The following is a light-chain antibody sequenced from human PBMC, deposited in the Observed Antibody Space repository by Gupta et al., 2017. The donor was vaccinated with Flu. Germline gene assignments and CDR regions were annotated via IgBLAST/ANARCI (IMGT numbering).Light chain of an antibody. J-gene: IGKJ3*01. CDR1: QGVAYH. CDR2: DAS. V-gene: IGKV3-15*01. Sequence: ENVLTQSPATLSVSPGESATLSCRASQGVAYHLAWYQQIPGQAPRLLIDDASTRATASPARCSGRGSGKESTLTSSRLQSEDSAIYYCQQYNSWPLTFGHGTKVDIK. CDR3: QQYNSWPLT.